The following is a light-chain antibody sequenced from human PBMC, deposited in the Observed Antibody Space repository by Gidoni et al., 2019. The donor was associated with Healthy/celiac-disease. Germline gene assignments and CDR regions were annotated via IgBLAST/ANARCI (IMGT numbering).Light chain of an antibody. CDR3: QQYNSYSRT. J-gene: IGKJ1*01. V-gene: IGKV1-5*03. CDR2: TAS. Sequence: DIQMHQPPSTLSASVGDRVTITCRASQGISNWLAWYQQKPGKAPKLLIYTASSLESGVPSRFSGSGSGTEFTLTISSLQPDDVATYYCQQYNSYSRTFGQGTKVEIK. CDR1: QGISNW.